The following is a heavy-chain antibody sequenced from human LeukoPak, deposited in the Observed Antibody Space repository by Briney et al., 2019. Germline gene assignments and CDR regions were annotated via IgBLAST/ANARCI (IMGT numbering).Heavy chain of an antibody. D-gene: IGHD3-22*01. CDR2: IYHSGST. J-gene: IGHJ6*03. Sequence: SETLSLTCAVSGYSISSGYYWGWIRQPPGKGLEWIGSIYHSGSTYYNPSLKSRVTISVDTSKNQFSLKLSSVTAADTAVYYCARLVSYYDSSGYYYYYYCYYMDVWGKGTTVTVSS. V-gene: IGHV4-38-2*01. CDR1: GYSISSGYY. CDR3: ARLVSYYDSSGYYYYYYCYYMDV.